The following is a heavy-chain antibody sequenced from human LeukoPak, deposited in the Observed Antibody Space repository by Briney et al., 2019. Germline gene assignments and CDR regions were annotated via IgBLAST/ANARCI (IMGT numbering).Heavy chain of an antibody. Sequence: ASVKVSCKASGYTFTGYYMHWVRQAPGQGLEWMGWINPNSGGTNYAQKFQGRVTMTRDTSISTAYMELSRLRSDDTAVYYCARGPHYYYYYYMDVWGKGTTVTVSS. CDR2: INPNSGGT. CDR3: ARGPHYYYYYYMDV. CDR1: GYTFTGYY. J-gene: IGHJ6*03. V-gene: IGHV1-2*02.